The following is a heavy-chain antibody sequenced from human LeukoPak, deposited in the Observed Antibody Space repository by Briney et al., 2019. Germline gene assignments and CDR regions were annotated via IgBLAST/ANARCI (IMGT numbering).Heavy chain of an antibody. V-gene: IGHV1-46*01. Sequence: ASVKVSCKASGYTFTSYYMHWVRQAPGQGLEWMGIINPSGASTSYAQKFQGRVTITTDESTSTAYMELSSLRSEDTAVYYCASRVRGPFPFDYWGQGTLVTVSS. D-gene: IGHD3-10*01. CDR3: ASRVRGPFPFDY. CDR1: GYTFTSYY. CDR2: INPSGAST. J-gene: IGHJ4*02.